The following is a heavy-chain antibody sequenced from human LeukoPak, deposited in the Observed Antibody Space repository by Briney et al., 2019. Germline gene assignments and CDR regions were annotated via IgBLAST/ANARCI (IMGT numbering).Heavy chain of an antibody. J-gene: IGHJ4*02. CDR3: ASGGYSYGFDY. Sequence: PSETLSLTCAVYGGSFSNYFWSWIRQPPGKGLEWIGEINHSGSTNYNPSLKSRVTISVDTSKKQFSLKVRSVTAADTAVYYCASGGYSYGFDYWGQGTLVTVSS. D-gene: IGHD5-18*01. CDR1: GGSFSNYF. V-gene: IGHV4-34*01. CDR2: INHSGST.